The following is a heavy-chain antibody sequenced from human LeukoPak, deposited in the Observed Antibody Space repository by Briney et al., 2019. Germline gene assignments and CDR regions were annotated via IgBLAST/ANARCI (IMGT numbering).Heavy chain of an antibody. Sequence: GGSLRLSCAASGFTFSNAWTSWVRPAPGKGVEYGSGICSNGGSTYYADSVKGRFTISRDNFKNTLYHQMSSLRAEDTAVYYCVKESGFMVAPNSAFDIWGQGTMVTVSS. J-gene: IGHJ3*02. D-gene: IGHD4/OR15-4a*01. CDR3: VKESGFMVAPNSAFDI. V-gene: IGHV3-64D*06. CDR1: GFTFSNAW. CDR2: ICSNGGST.